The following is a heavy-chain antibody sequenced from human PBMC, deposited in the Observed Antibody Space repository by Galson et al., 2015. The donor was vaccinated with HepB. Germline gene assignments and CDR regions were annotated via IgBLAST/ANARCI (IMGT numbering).Heavy chain of an antibody. D-gene: IGHD2-15*01. CDR1: GFTFRDYA. J-gene: IGHJ5*02. CDR2: IGASGGAT. CDR3: AEGYCERASCLPLDA. Sequence: SLRLSCAASGFTFRDYAMSWVRQVPGQGLEWVSAIGASGGATYYADSVKGRFTISRDNSKNTVFLQSNSQSAGDTAVYFCAEGYCERASCLPLDAWGQGILVAVAT. V-gene: IGHV3-23*01.